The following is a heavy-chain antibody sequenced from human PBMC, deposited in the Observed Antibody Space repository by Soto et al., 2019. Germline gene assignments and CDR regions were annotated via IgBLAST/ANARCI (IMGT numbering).Heavy chain of an antibody. CDR3: ARAPGSYYENYFDY. J-gene: IGHJ4*02. D-gene: IGHD1-26*01. CDR2: IYYSGST. Sequence: SETLSLTCTVSGGSVSIGSYYWSCIRQPPGKGLEWIGYIYYSGSTNYNPSLKSRVTISVDTSKNQFSLKLSSVTAADTAVYYCARAPGSYYENYFDYWGQGTLVTVSS. V-gene: IGHV4-61*01. CDR1: GGSVSIGSYY.